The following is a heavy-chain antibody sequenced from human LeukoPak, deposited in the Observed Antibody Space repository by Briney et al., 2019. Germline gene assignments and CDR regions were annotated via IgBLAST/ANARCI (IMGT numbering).Heavy chain of an antibody. CDR1: GFTFRSYA. V-gene: IGHV3-48*04. Sequence: GGSLRLSCAASGFTFRSYAMQWVRQAPGKGLEWVSYITYNSGTIFYADSVKGRFTMSRDNAKNSLYLQMNSLRAEDTAVYYCARVSTHGWYFDYWGQGTLVTVSA. J-gene: IGHJ4*02. D-gene: IGHD5/OR15-5a*01. CDR3: ARVSTHGWYFDY. CDR2: ITYNSGTI.